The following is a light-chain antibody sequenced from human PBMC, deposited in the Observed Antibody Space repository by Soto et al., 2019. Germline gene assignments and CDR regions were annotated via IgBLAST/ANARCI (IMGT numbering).Light chain of an antibody. Sequence: QSVLTQPASVSGSPGQSITISCTGTSSDVGGYKYVSWYQQHPGKAPKVMIYEVSNRPSGVSNRFSGSKSGNTASLTISGLQADDEADYYCSSYTSSSFVVFGGGTKVTVL. CDR1: SSDVGGYKY. CDR2: EVS. CDR3: SSYTSSSFVV. V-gene: IGLV2-14*01. J-gene: IGLJ2*01.